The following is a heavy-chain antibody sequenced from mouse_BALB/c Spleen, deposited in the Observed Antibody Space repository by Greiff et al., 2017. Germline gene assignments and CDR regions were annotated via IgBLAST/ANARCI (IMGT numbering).Heavy chain of an antibody. D-gene: IGHD2-4*01. V-gene: IGHV1S126*01. CDR1: GYSFTSYW. CDR3: ARWDDYDEGFAY. J-gene: IGHJ3*01. Sequence: QVQLQQSGPQLVRPGASVKISCKASGYSFTSYWMHWVKQRPGQGLEWIGMIDPSDSETRLNQKFKDKATLTVDKSSSTAYMQLSSPTSEDSAVYYCARWDDYDEGFAYWGQGTLVTVSA. CDR2: IDPSDSET.